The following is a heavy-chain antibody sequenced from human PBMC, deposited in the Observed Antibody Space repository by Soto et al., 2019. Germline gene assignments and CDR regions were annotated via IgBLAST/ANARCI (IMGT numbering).Heavy chain of an antibody. Sequence: PGESLKMTGKGSGYSFTRYWISRVRQMPGKGLEWLGRIDSSDSYINYSPSFQGHVTISADKSISTAYLQFGSLKASDTAMFYCARHVRGHFFYGMVDWGQGTSVTASS. J-gene: IGHJ6*02. CDR3: ARHVRGHFFYGMVD. V-gene: IGHV5-10-1*01. CDR1: GYSFTRYW. CDR2: IDSSDSYI. D-gene: IGHD3-10*02.